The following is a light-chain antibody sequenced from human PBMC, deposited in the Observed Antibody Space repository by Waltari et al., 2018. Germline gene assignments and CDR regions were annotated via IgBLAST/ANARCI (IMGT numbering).Light chain of an antibody. V-gene: IGLV3-25*03. CDR2: KDT. Sequence: SYELTQPPSVSVSPGQTARITCSGDGLPKQYAYWYQQRSGQAPLLVLYKDTERPSGIPERFSGSSSGTTVTLTISGVQAEDDADYYCQSSDSSNTDIYLFGGGTKLTVL. CDR1: GLPKQY. CDR3: QSSDSSNTDIYL. J-gene: IGLJ2*01.